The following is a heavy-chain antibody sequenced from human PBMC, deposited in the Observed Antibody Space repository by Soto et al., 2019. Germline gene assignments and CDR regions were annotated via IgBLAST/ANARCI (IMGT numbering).Heavy chain of an antibody. J-gene: IGHJ3*02. CDR3: AVLLGGNSAAFDI. D-gene: IGHD2-21*02. V-gene: IGHV1-69*02. Sequence: GASVKVSCKASGGTFSSYTISWVRQAPGQGLEWMGRIIPILGIANYAQKFQGRVTITADKSTSTAYMELSSLRSEDTAVYYCAVLLGGNSAAFDIWGQGTMVTVSS. CDR1: GGTFSSYT. CDR2: IIPILGIA.